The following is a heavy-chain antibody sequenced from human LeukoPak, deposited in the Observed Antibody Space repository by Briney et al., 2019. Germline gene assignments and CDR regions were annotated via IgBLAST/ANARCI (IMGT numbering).Heavy chain of an antibody. J-gene: IGHJ4*02. D-gene: IGHD4/OR15-4a*01. CDR2: IKQDGSEM. V-gene: IGHV3-7*01. CDR1: GFTLSAYW. CDR3: ARGRLTTSIDY. Sequence: GGSLRLSCAASGFTLSAYWMNWVRQAPGKGLEWVANIKQDGSEMYYGDSVKGRFTISRDNAKNSLYLQMNSLRAEDTAVYSCARGRLTTSIDYWGQGTLVTVSS.